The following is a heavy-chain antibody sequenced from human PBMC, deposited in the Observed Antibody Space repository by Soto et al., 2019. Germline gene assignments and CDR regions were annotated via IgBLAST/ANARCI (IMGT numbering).Heavy chain of an antibody. CDR1: GYSFTNYL. V-gene: IGHV5-51*01. CDR2: IYPSDSDT. J-gene: IGHJ4*02. CDR3: ARQIYDSDTGPNFQYYFDS. Sequence: PGESLKISCKASGYSFTNYLIGWVRQMPGKGLEWMGIIYPSDSDTRYSPSFEGQVTISADKSISTAYLQWSSLKASDTAMYYCARQIYDSDTGPNFQYYFDSWGQGTPVTVSS. D-gene: IGHD3-22*01.